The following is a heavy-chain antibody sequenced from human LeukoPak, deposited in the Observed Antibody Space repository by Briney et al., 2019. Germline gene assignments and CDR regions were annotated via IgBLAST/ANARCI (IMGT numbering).Heavy chain of an antibody. CDR3: ARNYYDSSGYYHVRGSGAFDI. J-gene: IGHJ3*02. V-gene: IGHV3-15*01. CDR2: IKSKADGGTT. D-gene: IGHD3-22*01. Sequence: PGGSLRLSCAGSGFTFNNAWMTWVRQAPGKGLEWVGRIKSKADGGTTDYAAPVKGRFTISRDDSKNTLYLQMNSLKTEDTAAYYCARNYYDSSGYYHVRGSGAFDIWGQGTKVTVSS. CDR1: GFTFNNAW.